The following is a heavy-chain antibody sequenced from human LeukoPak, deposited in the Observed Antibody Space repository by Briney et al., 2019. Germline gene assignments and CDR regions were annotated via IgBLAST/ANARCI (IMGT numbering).Heavy chain of an antibody. V-gene: IGHV1-69*04. CDR1: GGTFSSYA. D-gene: IGHD3-10*01. J-gene: IGHJ4*02. CDR3: ARMVRGVIKPLYYFDY. CDR2: IIPILGIA. Sequence: SVKVSCKASGGTFSSYAISWVRQAPGQGLEWMGRIIPILGIANYAQMFQGRVTITADKSTSTAYMELSSLRSEDTAVYYCARMVRGVIKPLYYFDYWGQGTLVTVSS.